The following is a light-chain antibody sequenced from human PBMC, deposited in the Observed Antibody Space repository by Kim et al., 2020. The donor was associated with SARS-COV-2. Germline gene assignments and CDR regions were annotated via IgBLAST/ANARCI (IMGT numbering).Light chain of an antibody. V-gene: IGLV3-1*01. CDR2: QDS. Sequence: YELTQPPSVSVSPGQTASITCSGDKLGDKYACWYQQKPGQSPVLVIYQDSKRPSGIPERFSGSNSGNTATLTISGTQAMDEADYYCQAGESSSWGFGGG. CDR1: KLGDKY. CDR3: QAGESSSWG. J-gene: IGLJ3*02.